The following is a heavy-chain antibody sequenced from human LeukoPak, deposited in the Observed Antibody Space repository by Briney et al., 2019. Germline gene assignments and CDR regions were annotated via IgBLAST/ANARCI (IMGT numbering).Heavy chain of an antibody. D-gene: IGHD3-22*01. CDR2: IIPIFGTA. Sequence: SVKVSCKASGGTFSSYAISWVRQAPGQGLEWMGGIIPIFGTANYAQKFQGRVTITADESTSTAYMELSSLRSEDTAVYYCARAYNPITMIVVVINPSPLGYWGQGTLVTVSS. CDR1: GGTFSSYA. CDR3: ARAYNPITMIVVVINPSPLGY. J-gene: IGHJ4*02. V-gene: IGHV1-69*13.